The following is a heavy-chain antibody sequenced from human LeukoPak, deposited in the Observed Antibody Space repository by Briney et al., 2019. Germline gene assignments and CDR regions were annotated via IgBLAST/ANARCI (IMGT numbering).Heavy chain of an antibody. V-gene: IGHV3-21*01. D-gene: IGHD3-16*02. CDR2: ISSSSSYI. CDR1: GFTFSSYS. J-gene: IGHJ3*02. Sequence: TGGSLRLSCAASGFTFSSYSMNWVRQAPGKGLEWVSSISSSSSYIYYADSVKGRFTISRDNAKNSLYLQMNSLRAEDTAVYYCARVLTYYDYVWGSYRYTGDAFDIWGQGTMVTVSS. CDR3: ARVLTYYDYVWGSYRYTGDAFDI.